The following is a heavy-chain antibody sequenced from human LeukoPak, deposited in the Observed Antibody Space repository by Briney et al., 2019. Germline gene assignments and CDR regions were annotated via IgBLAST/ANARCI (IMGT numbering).Heavy chain of an antibody. CDR2: ITSGGITT. V-gene: IGHV3-11*04. D-gene: IGHD3-22*01. CDR1: GFNFNDYY. Sequence: GGSLRLSCAASGFNFNDYYMTWIRQAPGKGLEWLSFITSGGITTSYADSVKGRFTISRDNAKNSLYLQMNGLRAEDAAVYYCARTHPHSSGYYYYFDYWGQGTLVTVSS. CDR3: ARTHPHSSGYYYYFDY. J-gene: IGHJ4*02.